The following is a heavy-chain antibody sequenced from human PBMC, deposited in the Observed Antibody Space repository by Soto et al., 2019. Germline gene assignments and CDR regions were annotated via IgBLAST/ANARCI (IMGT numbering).Heavy chain of an antibody. D-gene: IGHD3-22*01. CDR3: ARVGKYYDSSGYFAFGY. J-gene: IGHJ4*02. Sequence: SETLSLTCTVSGGSISSGGYYWSWIRQHPGKGLEWIGYIYYSGSTYYNPSLKSRVTISVDTSKNQFSLKLSSVTAADTAVYYCARVGKYYDSSGYFAFGYWGQGTLVTVSS. CDR2: IYYSGST. V-gene: IGHV4-31*03. CDR1: GGSISSGGYY.